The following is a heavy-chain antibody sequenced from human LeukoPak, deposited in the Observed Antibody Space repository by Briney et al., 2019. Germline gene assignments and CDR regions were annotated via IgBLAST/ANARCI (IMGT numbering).Heavy chain of an antibody. V-gene: IGHV3-21*01. CDR3: ARERREIYSSSWYELDAFDI. J-gene: IGHJ3*02. CDR2: VTSSRGSI. Sequence: GGSLRLSCAASGFAFSDYTMNWVRQAPGKGLEWVSSVTSSRGSILYADLVRGRFTISRDNDKNSLYLQMNSLRPDDTAVYHCARERREIYSSSWYELDAFDIWGQGTMVTVSS. CDR1: GFAFSDYT. D-gene: IGHD6-13*01.